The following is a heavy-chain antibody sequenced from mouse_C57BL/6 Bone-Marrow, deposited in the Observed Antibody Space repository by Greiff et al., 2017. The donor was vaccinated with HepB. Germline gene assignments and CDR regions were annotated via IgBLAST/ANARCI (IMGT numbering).Heavy chain of an antibody. CDR3: ARDPPIYYYGSSHAMDY. J-gene: IGHJ4*01. CDR2: ISSGSSTI. Sequence: VQLKESGGGLVKPGGSLKLSCAASGFTFSDYGMHWVRQAPEKGLEWVAYISSGSSTIYYADTVKGRFTISRDNAKNTLFLQMTSLRSEDTAMYYCARDPPIYYYGSSHAMDYWGQGTSVTVSS. CDR1: GFTFSDYG. V-gene: IGHV5-17*01. D-gene: IGHD1-1*01.